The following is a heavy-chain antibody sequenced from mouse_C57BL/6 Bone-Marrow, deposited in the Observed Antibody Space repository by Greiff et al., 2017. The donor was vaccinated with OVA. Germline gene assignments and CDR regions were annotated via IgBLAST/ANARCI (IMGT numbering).Heavy chain of an antibody. J-gene: IGHJ1*03. Sequence: DVKLQESGPGLVKPSQSLSLTCSVTGYSITSGYYWNWIRQFPGNKLEWMGYISYDGSNNYNPSLKNRISITRDTSKNQFFLKLNSVTTEDTATYYCARSYGNYDSWYFDVWGTGTTVTVSS. CDR2: ISYDGSN. CDR3: ARSYGNYDSWYFDV. D-gene: IGHD2-1*01. CDR1: GYSITSGYY. V-gene: IGHV3-6*01.